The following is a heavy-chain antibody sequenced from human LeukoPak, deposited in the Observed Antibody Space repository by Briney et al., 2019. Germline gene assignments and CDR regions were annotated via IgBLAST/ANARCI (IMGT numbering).Heavy chain of an antibody. CDR1: GFTFSSYG. Sequence: PGRSLRLSCAASGFTFSSYGMHWVRQAPGKGLEWVAVIWYGGSNKYYADSVKGRFTISRDNSKNTLYMKMNSIRDEDTAVYYCAKDRGSGWNGPDYWGQGTLVTVSS. V-gene: IGHV3-33*06. CDR2: IWYGGSNK. J-gene: IGHJ4*02. D-gene: IGHD6-19*01. CDR3: AKDRGSGWNGPDY.